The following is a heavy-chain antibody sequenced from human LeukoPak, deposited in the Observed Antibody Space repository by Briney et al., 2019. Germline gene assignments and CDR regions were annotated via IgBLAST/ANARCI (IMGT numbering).Heavy chain of an antibody. D-gene: IGHD3-16*02. CDR3: AREGVWGSYRYTMDY. Sequence: SETLSLTCTVSGGSISSYYWSWIRQPAGKGLEWIGRIYTSGSTNYNPSLKSRVTMSVDTSKNQFSLKLSSVTAADTAVYYCAREGVWGSYRYTMDYWGQGTLVTVSS. J-gene: IGHJ4*02. V-gene: IGHV4-4*07. CDR2: IYTSGST. CDR1: GGSISSYY.